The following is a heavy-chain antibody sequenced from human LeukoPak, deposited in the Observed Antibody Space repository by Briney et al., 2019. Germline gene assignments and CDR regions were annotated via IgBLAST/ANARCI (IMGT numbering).Heavy chain of an antibody. CDR2: IYNDGSST. CDR3: AKLGDY. V-gene: IGHV3-74*01. D-gene: IGHD3-16*01. J-gene: IGHJ4*02. CDR1: GFTFSNYW. Sequence: GGSLRLSCAASGFTFSNYWMHWVRQAPGKGLVWVSRIYNDGSSTTYADSVKGRFTISRDNAKSTLYLQMNSLRAEDTAVYYCAKLGDYWGQGTLVTVSS.